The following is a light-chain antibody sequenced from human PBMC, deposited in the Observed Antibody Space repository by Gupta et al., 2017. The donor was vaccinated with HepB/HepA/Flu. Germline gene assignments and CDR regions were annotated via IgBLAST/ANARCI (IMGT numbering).Light chain of an antibody. CDR3: QQYGSSPNT. CDR1: QSVSSSY. V-gene: IGKV3-20*01. J-gene: IGKJ2*01. Sequence: IVSTPSPGTLSLSPGERATLSCRASQSVSSSYLAWYQQKPGQAPRLLIYGASSRATGIPDRFSGSGSGTDFTLTISRLEPEDFAVYYCQQYGSSPNTFGQGTKLEIK. CDR2: GAS.